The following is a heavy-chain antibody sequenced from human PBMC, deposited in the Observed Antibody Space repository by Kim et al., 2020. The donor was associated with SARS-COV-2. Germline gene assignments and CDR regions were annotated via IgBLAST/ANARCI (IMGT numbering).Heavy chain of an antibody. Sequence: GGSLRLSCAASGFTFSSHVMHWVRQAPGKGLEWVALISYEGRTQRSTDTVRGRFTVSRDNSKNTLFLQMNSLRPEDTAVYYCARNLVGDTDLGPWGQGTPVTVSS. D-gene: IGHD1-26*01. J-gene: IGHJ5*02. CDR3: ARNLVGDTDLGP. V-gene: IGHV3-30*03. CDR1: GFTFSSHV. CDR2: ISYEGRTQ.